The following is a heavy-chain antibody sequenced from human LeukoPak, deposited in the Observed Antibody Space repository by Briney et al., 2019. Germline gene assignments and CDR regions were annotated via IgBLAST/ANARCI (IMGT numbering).Heavy chain of an antibody. V-gene: IGHV4-30-4*01. Sequence: SQTLSLTCTVSGGSISSGDYYWSWIRQPPGKGLEWIGYIYYSGSTYYNPSLKSRVTISVDTSENQFSLKLSSVTAADTAVYYCARDPPYGSGTVGDYWGQGTLVTVSS. D-gene: IGHD3-10*01. J-gene: IGHJ4*02. CDR3: ARDPPYGSGTVGDY. CDR1: GGSISSGDYY. CDR2: IYYSGST.